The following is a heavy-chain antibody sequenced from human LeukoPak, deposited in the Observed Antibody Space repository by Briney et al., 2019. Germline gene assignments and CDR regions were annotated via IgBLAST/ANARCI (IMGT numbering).Heavy chain of an antibody. V-gene: IGHV1-18*01. Sequence: GASVKVSCKASGYTFINYGISWVRQAPGQGLEWMGWVSAYADNTNYVQKFQGRVTMTTDTSTNTAYMELRSLRSDDTAVYYCARGRQVSPMHYWGQGTLVTVSS. CDR3: ARGRQVSPMHY. CDR2: VSAYADNT. D-gene: IGHD4-11*01. J-gene: IGHJ4*02. CDR1: GYTFINYG.